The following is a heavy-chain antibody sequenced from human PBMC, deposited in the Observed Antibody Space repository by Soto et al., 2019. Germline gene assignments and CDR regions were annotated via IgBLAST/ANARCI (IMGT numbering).Heavy chain of an antibody. Sequence: EVQLVESGGTLVQPGGSLRLSCAASGFIFSTFWMHWVRQAPGKGLEWVSRINSDGSKTTYADSVKGRFTISRDNAKNTVYLQMNSLRGEDTAVYYCATVATNSYNWFDPWGQGTLVTVSS. CDR2: INSDGSKT. CDR3: ATVATNSYNWFDP. J-gene: IGHJ5*02. V-gene: IGHV3-74*01. CDR1: GFIFSTFW. D-gene: IGHD5-12*01.